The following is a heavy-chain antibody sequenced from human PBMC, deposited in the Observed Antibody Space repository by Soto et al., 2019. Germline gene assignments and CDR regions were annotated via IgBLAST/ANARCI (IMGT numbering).Heavy chain of an antibody. CDR3: ARGYYDSSGYYYNLNYYYYYGMDV. CDR1: GGSISSSNW. Sequence: SETLSLTCAVSGGSISSSNWWSWVRQPPGRGLEWIGEIYHSGSTNYNPSLKSRVTISVDKSKNQFSLKLSSVTAADTAVYYCARGYYDSSGYYYNLNYYYYYGMDVWGQGTTVTVSS. V-gene: IGHV4-4*02. CDR2: IYHSGST. J-gene: IGHJ6*02. D-gene: IGHD3-22*01.